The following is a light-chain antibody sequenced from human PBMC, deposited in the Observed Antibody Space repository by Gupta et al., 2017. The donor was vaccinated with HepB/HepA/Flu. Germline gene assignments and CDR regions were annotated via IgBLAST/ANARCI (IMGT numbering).Light chain of an antibody. CDR3: QQCYSAPT. CDR1: QTIEKC. CDR2: SAS. V-gene: IGKV1-39*01. J-gene: IGKJ1*01. Sequence: DIQMTQSPSSLSASVGDRVTITCRASQTIEKCLNWYQQSPGKAPKLLIYSASTLQSGVPSRFSGSGSGTDFSLTSSMRQPEDFATYYWQQCYSAPTFGQGTKVEIK.